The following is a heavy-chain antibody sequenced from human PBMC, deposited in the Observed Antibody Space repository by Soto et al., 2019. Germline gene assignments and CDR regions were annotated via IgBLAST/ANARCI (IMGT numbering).Heavy chain of an antibody. CDR2: ISSNINTR. D-gene: IGHD3-3*01. V-gene: IGHV3-48*02. CDR1: GFTFSSYS. J-gene: IGHJ4*02. CDR3: TRDRYYGPSGY. Sequence: EVQLVESGGGLVQPGGSLRLSCAASGFTFSSYSMNWVRQAPGKGLEWISYISSNINTRYYADSVKGRFTISRDNAKNSLYLQRNSLRDEDTAIYYCTRDRYYGPSGYWGRGTLVTVSS.